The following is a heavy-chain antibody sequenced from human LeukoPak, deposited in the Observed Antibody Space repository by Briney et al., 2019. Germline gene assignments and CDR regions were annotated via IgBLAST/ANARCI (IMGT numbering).Heavy chain of an antibody. CDR1: GYTLTELS. CDR2: FDPEDGET. J-gene: IGHJ4*02. CDR3: ATSDPRPYYDFWSGRDRHDY. D-gene: IGHD3-3*01. V-gene: IGHV1-24*01. Sequence: ASVKVSCKVSGYTLTELSMHWVRQAPGKGLEWMGGFDPEDGETIYAQKFQGRVTMTEDTSTDTAYMELSGLRSEDTAVYYCATSDPRPYYDFWSGRDRHDYWGQGTLVTVSS.